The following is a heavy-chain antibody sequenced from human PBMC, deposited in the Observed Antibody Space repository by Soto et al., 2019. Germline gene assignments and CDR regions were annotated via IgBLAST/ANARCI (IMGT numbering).Heavy chain of an antibody. CDR1: GYTLTELS. V-gene: IGHV1-24*01. CDR3: PTYRSIQGAPTWGWGWFDP. J-gene: IGHJ5*02. CDR2: FDPEDGET. Sequence: QVQLVQSGAEVKKPGASVKVSCKVSGYTLTELSMHWVRQAPGKGLEWMGGFDPEDGETIYAQKFQGRVTMTEDTTTHTAYMELCSLRSEDMAFRYCPTYRSIQGAPTWGWGWFDPSGQGTLVTVSS. D-gene: IGHD1-26*01.